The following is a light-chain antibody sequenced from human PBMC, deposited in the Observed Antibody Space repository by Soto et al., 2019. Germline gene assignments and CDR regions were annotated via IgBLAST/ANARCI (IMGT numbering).Light chain of an antibody. J-gene: IGKJ1*01. V-gene: IGKV3-15*01. CDR2: GAS. CDR1: QSVSSY. Sequence: EKVMTQSPATLSVSLGETATRSFRASQSVSSYLAWYQQKPGQAPRLLMYGASTRATDIPARFSGGGSGTEFTLTINSLQSEDVAVYYCHQYNDWPRGTFGQGTKVDI. CDR3: HQYNDWPRGT.